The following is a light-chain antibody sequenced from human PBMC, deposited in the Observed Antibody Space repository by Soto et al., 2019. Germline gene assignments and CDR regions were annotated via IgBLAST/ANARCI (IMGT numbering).Light chain of an antibody. V-gene: IGKV1-39*01. CDR2: AAS. CDR3: QQSYSTPPGT. J-gene: IGKJ1*01. CDR1: QSISSY. Sequence: DIQMTQSPSSLSASVGDGATITCRASQSISSYLNWYQQKPGKAPKLLIYAASSLQSGVPSRFSGSGSGTDFTLTISSLQPEDFATYYCQQSYSTPPGTFGQGTKVDIK.